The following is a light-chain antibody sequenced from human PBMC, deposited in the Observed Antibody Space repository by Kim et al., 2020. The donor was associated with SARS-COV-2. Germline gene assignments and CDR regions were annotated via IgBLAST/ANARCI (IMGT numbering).Light chain of an antibody. CDR1: QGISSY. V-gene: IGKV1-8*01. CDR3: QQYYSYPRT. CDR2: AAS. Sequence: ASTGDRVTITCRASQGISSYLAWYQQKPGKAPKLVIYAASTLQSGVPSRFSGSGSGTDFTLTISCLQSEDFATYYCQQYYSYPRTFGQGTKVDIK. J-gene: IGKJ1*01.